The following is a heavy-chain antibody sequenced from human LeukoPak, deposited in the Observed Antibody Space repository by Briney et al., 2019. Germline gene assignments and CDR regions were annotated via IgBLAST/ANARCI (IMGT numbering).Heavy chain of an antibody. V-gene: IGHV4-30-2*01. CDR3: ARVTTGQLVAINFDY. CDR2: IYHSGST. J-gene: IGHJ4*02. CDR1: GGSISSGGYY. D-gene: IGHD6-6*01. Sequence: SETLSLTCTVSGGSISSGGYYWSWIRQPPGKGLEWIGNIYHSGSTYYNPSLKSRVTISVDRSKNQFSLKLSSVTAADTAVYYCARVTTGQLVAINFDYWGQGTLVTVSS.